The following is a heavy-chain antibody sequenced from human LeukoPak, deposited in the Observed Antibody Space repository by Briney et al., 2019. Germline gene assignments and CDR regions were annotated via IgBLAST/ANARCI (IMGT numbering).Heavy chain of an antibody. D-gene: IGHD5-12*01. CDR3: TRLGYGYESGY. J-gene: IGHJ4*02. V-gene: IGHV3-49*04. Sequence: GGSLSLSCTASGFTFGDYAMSWVRQAPGKGLEWVGFIRSKAYGGTTEYAASVKGRFTISRDDSKSIAYLQMNSLKTEDTAVYYCTRLGYGYESGYWGQGKLVAVSS. CDR1: GFTFGDYA. CDR2: IRSKAYGGTT.